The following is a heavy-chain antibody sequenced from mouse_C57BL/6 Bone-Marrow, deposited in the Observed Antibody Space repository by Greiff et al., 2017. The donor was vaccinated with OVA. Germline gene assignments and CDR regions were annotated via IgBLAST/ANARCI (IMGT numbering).Heavy chain of an antibody. CDR3: ALLRRIDY. Sequence: SGPELVKPGASVKISCKASGYAFSSSWMNWVKQRPGKGLEWIGRIYPGDGDTNYNGKFKGKATLTADKSSSTAYMQLSSLTSEDSAVYFCALLRRIDYWGQGTTLTVSS. V-gene: IGHV1-82*01. CDR2: IYPGDGDT. CDR1: GYAFSSSW. D-gene: IGHD1-1*01. J-gene: IGHJ2*01.